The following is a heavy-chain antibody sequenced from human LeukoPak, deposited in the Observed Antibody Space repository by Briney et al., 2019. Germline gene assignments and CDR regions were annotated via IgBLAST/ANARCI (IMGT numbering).Heavy chain of an antibody. CDR1: GYTFTSYG. Sequence: ASVKVSCKASGYTFTSYGISWVRQAPGQGLEWMGGIIPIFGTANYAQKFQGRVTITADESTSTAYMELSSLRSEDTAVYYCASLDHGALGFDYWGQGTLVTVSS. J-gene: IGHJ4*02. D-gene: IGHD1-26*01. CDR3: ASLDHGALGFDY. V-gene: IGHV1-69*13. CDR2: IIPIFGTA.